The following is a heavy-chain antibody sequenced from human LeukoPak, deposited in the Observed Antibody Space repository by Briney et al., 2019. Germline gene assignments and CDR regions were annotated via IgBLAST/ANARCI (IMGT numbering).Heavy chain of an antibody. CDR1: AFTFTTYD. J-gene: IGHJ4*02. CDR2: IRYDGSNK. D-gene: IGHD1-26*01. Sequence: VGSLRLSCGASAFTFTTYDMHWVRQAPGKGLEWVSFIRYDGSNKYYVDSVKGRFTISRDNSKNTVFLQMNSLRAEDTAVYYCARKTSGSYGYFDYWGQGTLVTVSS. CDR3: ARKTSGSYGYFDY. V-gene: IGHV3-30*02.